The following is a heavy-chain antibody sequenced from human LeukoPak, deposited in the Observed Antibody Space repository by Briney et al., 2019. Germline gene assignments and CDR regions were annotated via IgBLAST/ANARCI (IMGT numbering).Heavy chain of an antibody. CDR2: ISGSGGST. D-gene: IGHD3-10*01. J-gene: IGHJ4*02. V-gene: IGHV3-23*01. CDR1: GFTFSSYE. CDR3: ATDYYVSGSYYRLFY. Sequence: GGSLRLSCAASGFTFSSYEMNWVRQAPGKGLEWVAAISGSGGSTYYADSVKGRFTISRDNSKNTLYLQMNNLRAEDTAVYYCATDYYVSGSYYRLFYWGQGTLVTVSS.